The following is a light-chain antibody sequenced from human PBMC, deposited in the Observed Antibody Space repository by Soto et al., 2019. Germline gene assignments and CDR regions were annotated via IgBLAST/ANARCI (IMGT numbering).Light chain of an antibody. CDR3: QQYGSSSWT. V-gene: IGKV3-11*01. CDR1: QSVSRH. Sequence: EIVLTQSPATLSLSPGERATLSCRASQSVSRHLAWYQQKPGQAPRLLIYDASNRATGIPARFSGSGSGTDFTLTISRLEPEDFAVYYCQQYGSSSWTFGQGTKVDIK. J-gene: IGKJ1*01. CDR2: DAS.